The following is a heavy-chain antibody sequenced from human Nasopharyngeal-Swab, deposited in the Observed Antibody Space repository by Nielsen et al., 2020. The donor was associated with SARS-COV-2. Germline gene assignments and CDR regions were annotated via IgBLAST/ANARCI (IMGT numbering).Heavy chain of an antibody. CDR3: VRDLRGHWQLDSY. CDR2: LSLNGHDT. Sequence: TCQASGSTFSAYALPWVGQAPGKGLEWVAALSLNGHDTFSAASVKGQSTISRDTGQNTLSLQMNSQRVEDTAMYYCVRDLRGHWQLDSYLGRGTLVTVSS. D-gene: IGHD6-6*01. V-gene: IGHV3-30*03. CDR1: GSTFSAYA. J-gene: IGHJ4*02.